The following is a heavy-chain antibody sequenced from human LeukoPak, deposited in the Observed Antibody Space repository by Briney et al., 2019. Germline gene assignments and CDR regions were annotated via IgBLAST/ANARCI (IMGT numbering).Heavy chain of an antibody. CDR3: XKERATYYDFWSGXXXXGXLFDX. J-gene: IGHJ4*02. V-gene: IGHV3-23*01. CDR2: ISGSGGST. CDR1: GFTFSSYA. D-gene: IGHD3-3*01. Sequence: PGGSLRLSCAASGFTFSSYAVSWVRQAPGKGLEWVSAISGSGGSTYYADSVKGRFTISRDNSKNTLYLQMNSLRAEDTAVYYCXKERATYYDFWSGXXXXGXLFDXWGQGTLVTX.